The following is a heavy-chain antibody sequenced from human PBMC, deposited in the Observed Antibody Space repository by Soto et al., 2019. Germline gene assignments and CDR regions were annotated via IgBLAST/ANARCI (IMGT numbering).Heavy chain of an antibody. J-gene: IGHJ6*02. CDR2: ISWKSVNM. Sequence: PGGSLRLSCSASGFTFGDYAMHWVRQAPGKGLEWVSAISWKSVNMGYADSVKGRFTVSRDNAKNSLYLQMNSLRDEDTALYYCAKDLFARPTMVLYGMDVWGQGTTVTVSS. D-gene: IGHD3-10*01. CDR3: AKDLFARPTMVLYGMDV. CDR1: GFTFGDYA. V-gene: IGHV3-9*01.